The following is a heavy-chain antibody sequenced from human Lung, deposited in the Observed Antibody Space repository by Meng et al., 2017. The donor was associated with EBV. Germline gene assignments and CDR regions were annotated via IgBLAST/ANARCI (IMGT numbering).Heavy chain of an antibody. CDR2: IYCSGST. Sequence: VQPQKAAPVLVKPTKPRSLTSLVVCVSNSSGNHDWNWIRQHPGKGLEYIGYIYCSGSTYYNPSLKSRVIISVDTSKNLFSLRLNSVTAADAAVDYCASLYGDSSVWYLDLWGRGTLVTVSS. J-gene: IGHJ2*01. CDR3: ASLYGDSSVWYLDL. D-gene: IGHD4-17*01. CDR1: CVSNSSGNHD. V-gene: IGHV4-31*03.